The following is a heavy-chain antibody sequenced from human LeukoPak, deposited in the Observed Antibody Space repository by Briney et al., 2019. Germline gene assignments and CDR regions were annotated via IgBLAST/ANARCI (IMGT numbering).Heavy chain of an antibody. J-gene: IGHJ5*01. Sequence: GGSLRLSCAASGFTFSTFEMNWVRQAPGKGLDWVSYISSSGGAIYYADSVKGRFTISRDNAKNSLYLQMSSLRVEDTAVYYCTRDPRHFDSCGQGTLVTVSS. D-gene: IGHD6-6*01. V-gene: IGHV3-48*03. CDR3: TRDPRHFDS. CDR1: GFTFSTFE. CDR2: ISSSGGAI.